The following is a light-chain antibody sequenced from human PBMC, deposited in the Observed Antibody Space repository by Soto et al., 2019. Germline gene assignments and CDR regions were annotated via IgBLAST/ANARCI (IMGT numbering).Light chain of an antibody. CDR3: QQSYSIPQA. J-gene: IGKJ5*01. V-gene: IGKV1-39*01. CDR1: QSIRRD. CDR2: AAS. Sequence: DIQMTQFPSSLSASVGDRVTITCRASQSIRRDLSWYQQKPGKGPKLLINAASSLQSGVPSRFSGSGSGTDFTLTISSLQPEDSATYYCQQSYSIPQAFGQGKRLEIK.